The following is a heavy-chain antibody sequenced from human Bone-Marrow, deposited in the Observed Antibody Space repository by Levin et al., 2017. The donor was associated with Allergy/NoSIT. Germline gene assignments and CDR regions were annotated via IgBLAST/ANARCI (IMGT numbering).Heavy chain of an antibody. D-gene: IGHD2-2*01. J-gene: IGHJ4*02. V-gene: IGHV3-23*01. Sequence: LSLPCAASGFTFRSYAMSWVRQAPGKGLEWVSAISGSGGSTYYADSVKGRFTIPRDNSKNTLYLQMNSLRAEDTAVYYCARCSSTSCLWSGFDYWGQGTLVTVSS. CDR3: ARCSSTSCLWSGFDY. CDR1: GFTFRSYA. CDR2: ISGSGGST.